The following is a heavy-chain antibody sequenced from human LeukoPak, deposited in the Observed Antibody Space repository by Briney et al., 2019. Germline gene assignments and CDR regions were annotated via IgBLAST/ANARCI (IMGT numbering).Heavy chain of an antibody. D-gene: IGHD3-16*01. CDR1: GYTFTDYY. J-gene: IGHJ4*02. CDR2: IDPKSGGT. Sequence: ASVKVSCKASGYTFTDYYVHWVRHAPGQGLEWMGWIDPKSGGTNYAQKFQGRVTMTRDTSITTAYMDLSILRSDDSAVYYCARGIRSPLFDYWGLGTLVTVSP. V-gene: IGHV1-2*02. CDR3: ARGIRSPLFDY.